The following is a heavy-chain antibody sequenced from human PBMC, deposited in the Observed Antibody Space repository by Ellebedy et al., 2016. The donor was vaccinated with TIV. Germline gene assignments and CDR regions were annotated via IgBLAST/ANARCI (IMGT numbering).Heavy chain of an antibody. J-gene: IGHJ1*01. D-gene: IGHD2-15*01. CDR1: GGSFSGYY. V-gene: IGHV4-34*01. CDR2: INHSGST. Sequence: MPSETLSLTCAVYGGSFSGYYWSWIRQPPGKGLEWIGEINHSGSTNYNPSLKSRVPISVDTSKNQFSLKLSSVTAAETAVYYCARGRRIVFTRAAEYFQHWGQGTLVTVSS. CDR3: ARGRRIVFTRAAEYFQH.